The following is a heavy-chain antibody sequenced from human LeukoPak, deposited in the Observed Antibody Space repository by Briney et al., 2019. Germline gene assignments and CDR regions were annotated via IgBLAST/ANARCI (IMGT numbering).Heavy chain of an antibody. Sequence: SSETLSLTCTVSGGIRSDYWSWIRQSPGKGLEWIGRVSYTGSTRYNPSLQSRVTISLDTSRNHFSLKLSSLNAADTAVYYCARLLDYDNSGDPDIFGIWGQGTMVTVSS. CDR2: VSYTGST. CDR3: ARLLDYDNSGDPDIFGI. J-gene: IGHJ3*02. D-gene: IGHD3-22*01. V-gene: IGHV4-59*01. CDR1: GGIRSDY.